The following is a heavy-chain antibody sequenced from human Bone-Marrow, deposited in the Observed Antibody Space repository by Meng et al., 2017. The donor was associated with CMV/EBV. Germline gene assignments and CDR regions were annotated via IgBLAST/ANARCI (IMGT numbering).Heavy chain of an antibody. CDR3: ARALRYRGYCSSTSCPNYYYYGMAV. CDR2: ISSSSSYI. V-gene: IGHV3-21*01. CDR1: GFTFSSYS. J-gene: IGHJ6*01. D-gene: IGHD2-2*01. Sequence: GESLKISCAASGFTFSSYSMNWVRQAPGKGLEWVSSISSSSSYIYYADSVKGRFTISRDNAKNSLYLQMNSLRAEDTAVYYCARALRYRGYCSSTSCPNYYYYGMAVWGQGHTVNGAS.